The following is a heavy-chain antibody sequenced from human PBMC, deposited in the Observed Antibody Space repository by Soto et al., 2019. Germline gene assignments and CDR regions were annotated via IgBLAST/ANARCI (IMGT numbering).Heavy chain of an antibody. CDR2: ISWNSGSI. Sequence: EVQLVESGGGLVQPGRSLRLSCAASGFTFDDYAMHWVRQAPGKGLEWVSGISWNSGSIGYADSVKGRFTISRDNAKNSLYLQMNSLRAEDTALYYCAKGSGSYYIAIDYWGQGTLVTVSS. CDR3: AKGSGSYYIAIDY. D-gene: IGHD3-10*01. CDR1: GFTFDDYA. J-gene: IGHJ4*02. V-gene: IGHV3-9*01.